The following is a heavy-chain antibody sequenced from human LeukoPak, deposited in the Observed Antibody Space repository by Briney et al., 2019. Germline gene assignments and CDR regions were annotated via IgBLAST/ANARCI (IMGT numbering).Heavy chain of an antibody. CDR3: ARRTRYCSGGSCRGGWFDP. CDR2: IYYSGST. D-gene: IGHD2-15*01. V-gene: IGHV4-59*08. Sequence: SETLSLTCTVSGGSISSYYWNWIRQPPGKGLEWIAYIYYSGSTNYNPSLKSRVTMSVDTSKNQFSLKLSSVTAADTAVYYCARRTRYCSGGSCRGGWFDPWSQGTLVTVSS. CDR1: GGSISSYY. J-gene: IGHJ5*02.